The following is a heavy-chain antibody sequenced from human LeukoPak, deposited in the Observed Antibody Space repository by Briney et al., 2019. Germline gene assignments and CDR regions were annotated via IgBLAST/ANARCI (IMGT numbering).Heavy chain of an antibody. CDR3: ARGGASGY. CDR1: GFTFSSYW. CDR2: IKEDGSEK. J-gene: IGHJ4*02. Sequence: PGGSLRLSCAASGFTFSSYWMSWARQAPGKGLEWVANIKEDGSEKYYVDSVKGRFTISRDNAKDSLYLQMSSLRADDTAVYYCARGGASGYWGQGTLVTVSS. D-gene: IGHD1-26*01. V-gene: IGHV3-7*01.